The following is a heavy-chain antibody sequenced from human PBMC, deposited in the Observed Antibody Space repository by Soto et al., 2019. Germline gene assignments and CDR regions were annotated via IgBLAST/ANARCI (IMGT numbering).Heavy chain of an antibody. V-gene: IGHV3-30*18. CDR2: ISYDGSNK. J-gene: IGHJ3*02. CDR1: GFPFSSYG. CDR3: AKLTIEVYWGSRGDAFDI. Sequence: PGGSLRLSYEASGFPFSSYGMHWVRQAPGKGLEWVAVISYDGSNKYYADSVKGRFTIPRDNSKNTLYLQLNCLRAEDTAVYYCAKLTIEVYWGSRGDAFDIWGQGT. D-gene: IGHD2-8*02.